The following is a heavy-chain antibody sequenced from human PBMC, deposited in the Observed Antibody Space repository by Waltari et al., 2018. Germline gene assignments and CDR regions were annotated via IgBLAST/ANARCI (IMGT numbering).Heavy chain of an antibody. CDR2: ISGYNGDA. Sequence: QLVQTGAEVKKPGASVTVHCQGSGYLFSIDGVTWVRQAPGQGLEWMGWISGYNGDAKYEEKFEGRVTMTRDTSTSTAYMEIRGRRSDDTAVYFCARDDVDSSAFGGFWGQGTQVTVSS. CDR1: GYLFSIDG. CDR3: ARDDVDSSAFGGF. D-gene: IGHD3-16*01. J-gene: IGHJ4*02. V-gene: IGHV1-18*01.